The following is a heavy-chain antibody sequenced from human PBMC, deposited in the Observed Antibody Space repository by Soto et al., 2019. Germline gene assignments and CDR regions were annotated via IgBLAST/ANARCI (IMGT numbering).Heavy chain of an antibody. CDR1: GGSISSGGYY. Sequence: QVQLQESGPGLVKPSQTLSLTCTVSGGSISSGGYYWSWIRQHPGKGLEWIGYIYYSGSTYYNPSLKSRVTISVDTSKNQFSLKPSSVTAADTAVYYCARDQYGDNWYFDLWGRGTLVTVSS. J-gene: IGHJ2*01. CDR2: IYYSGST. D-gene: IGHD4-17*01. CDR3: ARDQYGDNWYFDL. V-gene: IGHV4-31*03.